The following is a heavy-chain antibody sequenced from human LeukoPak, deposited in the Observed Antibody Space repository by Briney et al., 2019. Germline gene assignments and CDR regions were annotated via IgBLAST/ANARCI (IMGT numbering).Heavy chain of an antibody. CDR3: ARQLTGTTSVFNWFDP. Sequence: PSETLSLTCAVSGYSISSGYYWGRIRQPPGKGLEWIGSIYHSGSTYYNPSLKSRVTISVDTSKNQFSLKLSSVTAADTAVYYCARQLTGTTSVFNWFDPWGQGTLVTVSS. V-gene: IGHV4-38-2*01. J-gene: IGHJ5*02. CDR2: IYHSGST. CDR1: GYSISSGYY. D-gene: IGHD1-20*01.